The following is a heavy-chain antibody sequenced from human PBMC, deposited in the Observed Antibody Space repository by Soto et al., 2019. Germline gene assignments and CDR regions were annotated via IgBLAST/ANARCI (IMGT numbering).Heavy chain of an antibody. V-gene: IGHV3-53*01. J-gene: IGHJ5*02. CDR3: AKEWGLRWPFRWFDP. D-gene: IGHD4-17*01. CDR2: IYVGGGT. CDR1: GFTVSSTY. Sequence: EVQLVESGGGLIQPGGSLRLSCAASGFTVSSTYMSWVRQAPGKGLEWVSVIYVGGGTDYTDSVKGRFTISRDNSKNTLYLRLNNLRAEDTAVYFCAKEWGLRWPFRWFDPWGQGTLVTVSS.